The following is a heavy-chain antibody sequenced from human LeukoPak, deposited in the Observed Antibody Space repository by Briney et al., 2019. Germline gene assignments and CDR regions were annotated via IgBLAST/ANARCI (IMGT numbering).Heavy chain of an antibody. CDR2: ISSSGSTI. CDR1: GFTFSSYE. D-gene: IGHD3-3*01. CDR3: ARVMSGLNGFDY. Sequence: GGSLRLSCAASGFTFSSYEMNWVRQAPGKGLEWVSYISSSGSTIYYADSVKGRFTISRDNAKNSLYLQMNSLRAEDTAVYYCARVMSGLNGFDYWGQGTLVTVSS. J-gene: IGHJ4*02. V-gene: IGHV3-48*03.